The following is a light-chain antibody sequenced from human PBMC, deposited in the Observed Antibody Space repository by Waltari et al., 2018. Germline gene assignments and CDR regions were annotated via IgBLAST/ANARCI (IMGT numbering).Light chain of an antibody. CDR3: SSYSTSGTRL. V-gene: IGLV2-14*01. J-gene: IGLJ2*01. CDR2: EVS. Sequence: SALTQPASVSGSPGQSITISCTGTSSDVGGYNYVSWYQQHPGKAPKLMIYEVSNRPSGVSNRFSGSKSGNTASLTISGLQADDEADYYCSSYSTSGTRLFGGGTKVTVL. CDR1: SSDVGGYNY.